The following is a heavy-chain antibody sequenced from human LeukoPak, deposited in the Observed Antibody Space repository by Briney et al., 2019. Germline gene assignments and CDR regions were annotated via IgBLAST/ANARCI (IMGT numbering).Heavy chain of an antibody. D-gene: IGHD5-18*01. J-gene: IGHJ5*02. Sequence: SVKVSCKCSGCSFSSCAISWVRQPPGPGLEWMGGIIPIFGRANYAQKFQGRVTITTDESTSTAYMELRSLRPEETAVYYCARVLSRGVTPSWFDPWGEGTLLPLPS. CDR2: IIPIFGRA. CDR3: ARVLSRGVTPSWFDP. V-gene: IGHV1-69*05. CDR1: GCSFSSCA.